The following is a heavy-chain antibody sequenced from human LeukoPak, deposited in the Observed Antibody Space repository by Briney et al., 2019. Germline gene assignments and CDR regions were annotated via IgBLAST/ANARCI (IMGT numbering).Heavy chain of an antibody. CDR3: AKGPTIFGVVIIWNYYYGMDV. V-gene: IGHV3-23*01. CDR2: ISGSGGST. CDR1: GFTFSSFW. J-gene: IGHJ6*02. Sequence: GGSLRLSCAASGFTFSSFWMHWVRQVPGKGLEWVSAISGSGGSTYYADSVKGRFTISRDNSKNTLYLQMNSLRAEDMAVYYCAKGPTIFGVVIIWNYYYGMDVWGQGTTVTVSS. D-gene: IGHD3-3*01.